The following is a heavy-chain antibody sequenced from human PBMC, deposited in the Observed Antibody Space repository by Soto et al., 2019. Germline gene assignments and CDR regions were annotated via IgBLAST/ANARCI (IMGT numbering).Heavy chain of an antibody. Sequence: GGSLRLSCAASGFTFSSYGMHWVRQAPGKGLEWVAVISYDGSNKYYADSVKGRFTISRDNSKNTLYLQMNSLRAEDTAVYYCAKAMEYDYGDYMDVWGQGTTVTVSS. CDR3: AKAMEYDYGDYMDV. D-gene: IGHD4-17*01. CDR1: GFTFSSYG. J-gene: IGHJ6*03. V-gene: IGHV3-30*18. CDR2: ISYDGSNK.